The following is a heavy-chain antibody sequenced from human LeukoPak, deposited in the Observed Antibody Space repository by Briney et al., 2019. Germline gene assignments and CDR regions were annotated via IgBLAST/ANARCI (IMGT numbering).Heavy chain of an antibody. Sequence: PGGSLRLSCAASGFTFSSYGMHWVRQAPGKGLEWVAVISYDGSNKYYADSVKGRFTISRDNSKNTLYLQMNSLRAEDTAVYYCAKGSKAVLFTRDYNMDVWGKGTTVTISS. CDR3: AKGSKAVLFTRDYNMDV. J-gene: IGHJ6*03. CDR2: ISYDGSNK. CDR1: GFTFSSYG. D-gene: IGHD6-19*01. V-gene: IGHV3-30*18.